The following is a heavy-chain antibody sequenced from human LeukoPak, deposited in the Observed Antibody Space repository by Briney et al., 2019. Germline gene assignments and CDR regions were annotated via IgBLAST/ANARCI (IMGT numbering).Heavy chain of an antibody. CDR2: INPSGAT. CDR3: ARGLPATFDF. D-gene: IGHD2-2*01. J-gene: IGHJ4*02. Sequence: GASVKVSRKASGYIFTNYYMYWVRQAPGQGLEWMGIINPSGATTYAQKFQGRVTMTRDTSTSTVYMELSSLRSEDTAVYYCARGLPATFDFWGQGTLVTVSS. CDR1: GYIFTNYY. V-gene: IGHV1-46*03.